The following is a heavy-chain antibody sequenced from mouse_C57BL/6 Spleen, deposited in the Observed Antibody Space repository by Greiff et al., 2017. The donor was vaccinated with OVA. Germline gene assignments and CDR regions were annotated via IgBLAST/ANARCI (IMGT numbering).Heavy chain of an antibody. D-gene: IGHD2-4*01. CDR3: TYICYDYLYYCDY. Sequence: EVQLQQSGAELVRPGASVKLSCTASGFNFKGYYMHWVKQRPGKGLEWIGGIDPEDGDTDYAPTFQGTATMTADTTSNTAYMPLSSLTSEDTAVYYGTYICYDYLYYCDYWGQGTTLTVAS. CDR2: IDPEDGDT. J-gene: IGHJ2*01. CDR1: GFNFKGYY. V-gene: IGHV14-1*01.